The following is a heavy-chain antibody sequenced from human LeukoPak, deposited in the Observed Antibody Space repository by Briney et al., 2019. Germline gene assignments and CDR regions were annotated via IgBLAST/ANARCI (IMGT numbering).Heavy chain of an antibody. V-gene: IGHV3-30-3*01. CDR2: ISYDGSNK. CDR3: ARDLDY. Sequence: GGSLRLSCVASGFTFSTYAMHWARQAPGKGLEWVAVISYDGSNKYYADSVKGRFTISRDNSKNTLYLQMNSLRAEDTAVYYCARDLDYWGQGTLVTVSS. J-gene: IGHJ4*02. CDR1: GFTFSTYA.